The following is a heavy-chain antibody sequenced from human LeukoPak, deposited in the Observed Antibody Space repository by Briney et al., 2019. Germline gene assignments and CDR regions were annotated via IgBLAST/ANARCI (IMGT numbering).Heavy chain of an antibody. CDR2: IGSSGGGI. CDR3: AIDPNWGTHS. D-gene: IGHD7-27*01. J-gene: IGHJ4*02. CDR1: GFPFSNYT. Sequence: GSLRLSCAASGFPFSNYTLYWVRPPPGKRLEWVSIIGSSGGGIHYADSVKGRFTISRDNSKNALYLQMNSLRVEDTAVYYCAIDPNWGTHSWGQGVLVTVSS. V-gene: IGHV3-23*01.